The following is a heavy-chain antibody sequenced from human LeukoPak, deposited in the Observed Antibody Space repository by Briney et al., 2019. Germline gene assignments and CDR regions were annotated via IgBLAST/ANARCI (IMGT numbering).Heavy chain of an antibody. CDR2: IIPILGIA. J-gene: IGHJ4*02. Sequence: SVKVSCKASGGTFSSYAISWVRQAPGQGLEWMGRIIPILGIANYAQKFQGRVTITADKSTSTAYMELSSLRSEDTAVYYCARVLTRSFYSSGWFDYWGQGTLVTVSS. V-gene: IGHV1-69*04. CDR1: GGTFSSYA. D-gene: IGHD6-19*01. CDR3: ARVLTRSFYSSGWFDY.